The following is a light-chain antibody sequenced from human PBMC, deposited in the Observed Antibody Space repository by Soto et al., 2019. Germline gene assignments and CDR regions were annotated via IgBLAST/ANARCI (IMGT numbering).Light chain of an antibody. CDR2: EVS. J-gene: IGLJ1*01. CDR1: SNDIGNYNY. Sequence: QSVLTQPLSVSGSPGQSVTISCIGTSNDIGNYNYVSWYQQYPGKVPEVVIYEVSRRPSGVPDRFSGSKSANTASLTISGLQAEDEADYYCCSYAGSYSDVFGTGTKLTVL. V-gene: IGLV2-11*01. CDR3: CSYAGSYSDV.